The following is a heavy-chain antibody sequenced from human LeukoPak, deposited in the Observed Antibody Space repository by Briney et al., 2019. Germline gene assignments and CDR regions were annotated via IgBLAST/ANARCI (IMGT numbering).Heavy chain of an antibody. CDR2: MHSDGST. CDR3: ARDQVLRGSYRTYYYGMDV. Sequence: PGGSLRLSCAASGVGVSSNYMSWVRHPPGKGLERVSVMHSDGSTYYADSVKGRFTISRDNLKNTLSLQMDSLRGEDTAVYYCARDQVLRGSYRTYYYGMDVWGKGTTVTVSS. J-gene: IGHJ6*04. V-gene: IGHV3-53*01. D-gene: IGHD3-16*01. CDR1: GVGVSSNY.